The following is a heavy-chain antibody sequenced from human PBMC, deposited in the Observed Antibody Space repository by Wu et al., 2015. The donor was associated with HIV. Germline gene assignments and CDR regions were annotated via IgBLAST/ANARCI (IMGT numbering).Heavy chain of an antibody. V-gene: IGHV1-69*11. D-gene: IGHD1-7*01. CDR3: ACNGNFSNFDF. Sequence: QVQLVQSGAEVKKPGSSVKVSCKASGGNFNSYVINWVRQAPGHGLEWMGRLIPFLGTPTYAQRFQGKVTFTADESTNTAYMELSSLKFEDTAMYFCACNGNFSNFDFWGQGTLVIVSS. CDR2: LIPFLGTP. CDR1: GGNFNSYV. J-gene: IGHJ4*02.